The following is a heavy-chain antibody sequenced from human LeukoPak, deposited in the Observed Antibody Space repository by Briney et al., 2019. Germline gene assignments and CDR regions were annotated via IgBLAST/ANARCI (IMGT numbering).Heavy chain of an antibody. CDR1: GFTFSSSG. J-gene: IGHJ4*02. CDR2: IRYDGSTK. Sequence: GGSLRLSCAASGFTFSSSGMHWVRQAPGKRLEWVTFIRYDGSTKSYADSVKGRFTISRDNSKNTLYLQMNSLRAEDTAVYYCVKDRGGNYYFDFWGQGTPVTVSS. CDR3: VKDRGGNYYFDF. V-gene: IGHV3-30*02. D-gene: IGHD4-23*01.